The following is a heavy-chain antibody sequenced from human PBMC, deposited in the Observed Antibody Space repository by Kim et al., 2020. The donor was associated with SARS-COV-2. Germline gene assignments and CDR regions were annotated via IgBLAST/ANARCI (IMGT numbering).Heavy chain of an antibody. V-gene: IGHV4-34*01. J-gene: IGHJ6*02. CDR1: GGSFSGYY. Sequence: SETLSLTCAVYGGSFSGYYWSWIRQPPGKGLEWIGEINHSGSTNYNPSLKSRVTISVDTSKNQFSLKLSSVTAADTAVYYCARDRVDIVDPGSWGYYYYGMDVWGQGTTVTVSS. CDR2: INHSGST. CDR3: ARDRVDIVDPGSWGYYYYGMDV. D-gene: IGHD5-12*01.